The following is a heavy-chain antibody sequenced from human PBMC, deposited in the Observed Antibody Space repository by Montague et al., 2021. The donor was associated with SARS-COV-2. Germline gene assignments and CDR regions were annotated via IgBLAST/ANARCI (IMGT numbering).Heavy chain of an antibody. J-gene: IGHJ4*02. CDR1: GFTFSSYW. CDR3: ASLTMGRGAERYYFDY. CDR2: INSGGSST. V-gene: IGHV3-74*01. Sequence: SLRLSCAASGFTFSSYWMHWVRQAPGKGLVWVSRINSGGSSTSYADSVRGRYTISRDNAKNTLYLQMNSLRAEYTAVYYCASLTMGRGAERYYFDYWGQGTLVTVSS. D-gene: IGHD3-10*01.